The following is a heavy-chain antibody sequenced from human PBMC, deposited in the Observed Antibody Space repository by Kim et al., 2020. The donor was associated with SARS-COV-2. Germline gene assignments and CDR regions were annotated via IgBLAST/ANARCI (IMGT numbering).Heavy chain of an antibody. CDR3: AARPYDFWSGYYVFDY. J-gene: IGHJ4*02. CDR1: GFTFTSSA. V-gene: IGHV1-58*01. D-gene: IGHD3-3*01. Sequence: SVKVSCKASGFTFTSSAVQWVRQARGQRLEWIGWIVVGSGNTNYAQKFQERVTITRDMSTSTAYMELSSLRSEDTAVYYCAARPYDFWSGYYVFDYWGQGTLVTVSS. CDR2: IVVGSGNT.